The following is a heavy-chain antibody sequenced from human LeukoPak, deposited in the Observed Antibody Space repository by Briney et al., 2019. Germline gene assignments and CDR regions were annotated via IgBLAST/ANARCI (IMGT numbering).Heavy chain of an antibody. CDR2: IRYDGSNK. CDR1: GFTFSSYG. D-gene: IGHD6-13*01. CDR3: ASYTQTSGYSSSWYVTGWFDP. V-gene: IGHV3-30*02. J-gene: IGHJ5*02. Sequence: GGSLRLSCAASGFTFSSYGMHWVRQAPGKGLEWVAFIRYDGSNKYYADSVKGRFTISRDNSKNTLYLQMNSLRAEDTAVYYCASYTQTSGYSSSWYVTGWFDPWGQGTLVTVSS.